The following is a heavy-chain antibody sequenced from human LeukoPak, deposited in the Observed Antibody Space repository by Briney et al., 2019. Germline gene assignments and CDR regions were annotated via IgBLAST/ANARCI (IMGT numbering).Heavy chain of an antibody. Sequence: SEPQSLTCALSGYFISSGYYWGWLRPPPGEGLEWMDNIYHSGSTYYNPSLKSRVTMSVDTSKNQFSLNLSPVTAADAAVYYCARLALRLVELSVSNSLLRYLDYWGQGTLVTVSS. CDR1: GYFISSGYY. D-gene: IGHD3-16*02. V-gene: IGHV4-38-2*01. CDR3: ARLALRLVELSVSNSLLRYLDY. J-gene: IGHJ4*02. CDR2: IYHSGST.